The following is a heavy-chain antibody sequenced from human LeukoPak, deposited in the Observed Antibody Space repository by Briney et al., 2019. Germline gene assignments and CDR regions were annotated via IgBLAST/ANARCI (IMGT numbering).Heavy chain of an antibody. CDR3: AREGLDIVVVPAAYIQEAFDI. J-gene: IGHJ3*02. D-gene: IGHD2-2*03. V-gene: IGHV1-2*02. CDR1: GYTFTGYY. Sequence: GASVKVSCKASGYTFTGYYMHWVRQAPGQGLEWMGWINPNSGGTNYAQKFQGRVTMTRDTSISTAYMELSRLRSDDTAVYYCAREGLDIVVVPAAYIQEAFDIWGQGTMVTVSS. CDR2: INPNSGGT.